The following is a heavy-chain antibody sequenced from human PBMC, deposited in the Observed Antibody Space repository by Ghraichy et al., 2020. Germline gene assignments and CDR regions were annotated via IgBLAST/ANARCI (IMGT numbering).Heavy chain of an antibody. Sequence: GGSLRLSCAASGFTFSSYSMNWVRQAPGKGLEWVSSISSSSSYIYYADSVKGRFTISRDNAKNSLYLQMNSLRAEDTAVYYCTRNPDSAVVAEYHDAFDIWGQGTMVTVSS. V-gene: IGHV3-21*01. D-gene: IGHD2-15*01. CDR2: ISSSSSYI. J-gene: IGHJ3*02. CDR1: GFTFSSYS. CDR3: TRNPDSAVVAEYHDAFDI.